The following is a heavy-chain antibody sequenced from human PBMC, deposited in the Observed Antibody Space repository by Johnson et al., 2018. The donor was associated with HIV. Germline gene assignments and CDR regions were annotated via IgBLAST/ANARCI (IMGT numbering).Heavy chain of an antibody. Sequence: VLLLESGGGLVQPGGSLRLSCAASGFTFSSYAMSWVRQAPGKGLEWVSVIDSGGSTSYADSVQGRSTSSRASSKNTLYPDMITLSAEDTAVYYCARDPSTGDLGAFDLWGQGTFVTVSS. CDR3: ARDPSTGDLGAFDL. D-gene: IGHD7-27*01. J-gene: IGHJ3*01. CDR1: GFTFSSYA. V-gene: IGHV3-23*03. CDR2: IDSGGST.